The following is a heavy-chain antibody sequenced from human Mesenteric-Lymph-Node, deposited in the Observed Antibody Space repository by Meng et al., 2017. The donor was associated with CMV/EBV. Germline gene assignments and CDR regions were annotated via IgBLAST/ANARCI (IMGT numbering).Heavy chain of an antibody. V-gene: IGHV3-21*01. CDR2: ISGTTNYM. CDR3: ARTLSTGRYCSSTSCPS. Sequence: GGSLRLSCEASGFAFNSYGMFWVRQAPGKGLEWVSLISGTTNYMFYADSVKGRFTMSRDNAKKSVYLQINDLRAEDTAVYYCARTLSTGRYCSSTSCPSWGQGTLVTVSS. CDR1: GFAFNSYG. J-gene: IGHJ5*02. D-gene: IGHD2-2*01.